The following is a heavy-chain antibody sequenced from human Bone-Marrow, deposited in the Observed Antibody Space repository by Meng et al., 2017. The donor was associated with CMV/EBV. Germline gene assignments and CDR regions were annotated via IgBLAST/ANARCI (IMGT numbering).Heavy chain of an antibody. CDR2: INHGGST. Sequence: SFNGYYWSWIRQPPGKGLEWIGEINHGGSTNYNPSLKSRVTISVDTSKNQFSLKLSSVTAADTAVYYCARGDYVWGSYRYGGFWFDPWGQGTLVTVSS. V-gene: IGHV4-34*01. D-gene: IGHD3-16*02. J-gene: IGHJ5*02. CDR1: SFNGYY. CDR3: ARGDYVWGSYRYGGFWFDP.